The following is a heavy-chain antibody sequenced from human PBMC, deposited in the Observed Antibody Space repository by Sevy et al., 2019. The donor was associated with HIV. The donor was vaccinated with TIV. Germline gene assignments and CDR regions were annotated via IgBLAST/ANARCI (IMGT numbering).Heavy chain of an antibody. CDR3: ARGGGYFDDGFDI. CDR1: DGSFSGYY. Sequence: SETLSLTCAVHDGSFSGYYWNWIRQLPGKGLEWIGEINESGITYYNPSLKSRVTISVDTSKKQFSLKLNSVTAADTAVYYCARGGGYFDDGFDIWGQGTMVTVSS. CDR2: INESGIT. D-gene: IGHD3-10*01. J-gene: IGHJ3*02. V-gene: IGHV4-34*01.